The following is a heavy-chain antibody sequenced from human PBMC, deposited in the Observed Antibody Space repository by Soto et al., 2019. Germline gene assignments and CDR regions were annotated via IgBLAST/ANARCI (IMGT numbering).Heavy chain of an antibody. V-gene: IGHV4-59*08. D-gene: IGHD3-16*01. J-gene: IGHJ6*03. CDR3: ARNVLGPDLLAYFFVDYYYYLDV. CDR1: GGSISNFY. Sequence: PSETLSLTCTVSGGSISNFYWSWIRQPPGKGLEWIGYVYYTGSTSYNPSLKRRVTFSADSSRGQFSLRLNSVTAADTAVYYCARNVLGPDLLAYFFVDYYYYLDVRGQGTTVTVSS. CDR2: VYYTGST.